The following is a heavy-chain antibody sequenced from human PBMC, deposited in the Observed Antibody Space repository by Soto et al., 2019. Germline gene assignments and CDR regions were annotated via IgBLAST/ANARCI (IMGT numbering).Heavy chain of an antibody. CDR2: ISISSSTI. J-gene: IGHJ4*02. Sequence: GGSLRLSCAASGFTFSSYSMNWVRQAPGKGLEWVSYISISSSTIYYADSVKGRFTISRDNAKNSLYLQMNSLRDEDTSVYYCAREATLRGAPIDYWGQGTLVTVSS. V-gene: IGHV3-48*02. D-gene: IGHD3-10*01. CDR1: GFTFSSYS. CDR3: AREATLRGAPIDY.